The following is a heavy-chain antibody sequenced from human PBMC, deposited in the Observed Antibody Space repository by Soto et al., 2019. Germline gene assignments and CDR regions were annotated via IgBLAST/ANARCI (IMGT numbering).Heavy chain of an antibody. CDR3: LIESTWLRHYDH. J-gene: IGHJ4*02. CDR2: IKQDGIQT. D-gene: IGHD5-18*01. CDR1: GFTLSDSL. Sequence: GGSLRLSCAASGFTLSDSLMGWVRQAPGKGLQWVANIKQDGIQTLYQGSLRGRVIISRDNTLNTLYLQLSSLRAEDTAVYYCLIESTWLRHYDHWGQGTLVTVYS. V-gene: IGHV3-7*01.